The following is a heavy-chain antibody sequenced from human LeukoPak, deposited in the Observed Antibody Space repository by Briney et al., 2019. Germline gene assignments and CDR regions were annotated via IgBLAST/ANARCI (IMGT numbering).Heavy chain of an antibody. CDR1: GGTFSSYA. J-gene: IGHJ4*02. CDR3: ARGGTIFGVVITTHFDY. CDR2: IIPIFGTA. V-gene: IGHV1-69*13. D-gene: IGHD3-3*01. Sequence: GASVKVSCKASGGTFSSYAISWVRQAPGQGLEWMGGIIPIFGTANYAQKFQGRVTITADESMSTAYMELSSLRSEDTAVYYCARGGTIFGVVITTHFDYWGQGTLVTVSS.